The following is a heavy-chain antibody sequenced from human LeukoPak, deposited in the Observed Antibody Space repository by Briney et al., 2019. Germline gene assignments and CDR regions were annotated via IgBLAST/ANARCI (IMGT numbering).Heavy chain of an antibody. J-gene: IGHJ4*02. V-gene: IGHV4-4*07. CDR2: IYSSGST. CDR1: GGSISGNH. D-gene: IGHD2-2*03. Sequence: KPSETLSLTCTVSGGSISGNHWSWIRQPAGKGLEWIGRIYSSGSTNYNPSLKSRVTMSVDTSKNQFFLKLTSVTAADTAVYYCTRVGSWAVDYWGQGILVTVSS. CDR3: TRVGSWAVDY.